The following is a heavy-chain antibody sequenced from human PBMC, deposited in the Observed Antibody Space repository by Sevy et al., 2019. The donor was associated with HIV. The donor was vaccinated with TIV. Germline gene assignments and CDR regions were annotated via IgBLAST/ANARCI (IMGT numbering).Heavy chain of an antibody. CDR3: VSLFLSYRSGWSYFDY. D-gene: IGHD6-19*01. V-gene: IGHV3-66*02. CDR2: IFSSGST. CDR1: GFTVNDKY. Sequence: GGSLRLSCAISGFTVNDKYIIWVRQAPGKGLEWVSVIFSSGSTYYADSAKGRFTISRDNSKNTVDLQMNSVRAEGTAFYYCVSLFLSYRSGWSYFDYWGQGTLVTVSS. J-gene: IGHJ4*02.